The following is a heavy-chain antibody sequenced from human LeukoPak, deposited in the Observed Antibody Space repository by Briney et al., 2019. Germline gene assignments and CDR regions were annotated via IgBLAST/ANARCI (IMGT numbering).Heavy chain of an antibody. Sequence: GGSLRLSCPVSGFTFSNHYMDWVRQAPGKGREWVGRSRNKANSYTTEYAASVKGRFTISRDDSKNSLYLQMNSLKTEDTALYYCARGGRGSPFDYWGQGTLVTVSS. CDR1: GFTFSNHY. V-gene: IGHV3-72*01. CDR3: ARGGRGSPFDY. D-gene: IGHD1-1*01. CDR2: SRNKANSYTT. J-gene: IGHJ4*02.